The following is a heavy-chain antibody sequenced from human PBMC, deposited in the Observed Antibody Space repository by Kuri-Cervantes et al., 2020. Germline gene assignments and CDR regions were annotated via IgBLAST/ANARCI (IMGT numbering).Heavy chain of an antibody. V-gene: IGHV2-5*02. CDR1: GFSLSASGVG. CDR2: IYWDDDK. D-gene: IGHD4-17*01. J-gene: IGHJ4*02. Sequence: SGPTLVKPTQTLTLTCTFSGFSLSASGVGVGWIRQPPGKALEWLALIYWDDDKRYSPSLKSRLTITKDTSKNQVVLTMTNMDPVDTATYYCALYDYGDYQRDRTYYFDYWGQGTRGTESS. CDR3: ALYDYGDYQRDRTYYFDY.